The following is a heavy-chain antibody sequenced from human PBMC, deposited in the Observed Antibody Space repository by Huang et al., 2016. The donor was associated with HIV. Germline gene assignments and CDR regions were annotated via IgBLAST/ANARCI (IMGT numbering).Heavy chain of an antibody. CDR1: GYTFTKYG. CDR2: ISAYNGNT. V-gene: IGHV1-18*01. D-gene: IGHD3-3*01. J-gene: IGHJ5*02. Sequence: QAQLLQSGPEVKRPGASVKVSCKASGYTFTKYGVNWVRQAPGQGLEWIGWISAYNGNTNYAQKFQGRVTLTTDTSTTTAYMELKNLSPDDTAVYFCARDEWYPLQNWFDVWGQGSLLTVSP. CDR3: ARDEWYPLQNWFDV.